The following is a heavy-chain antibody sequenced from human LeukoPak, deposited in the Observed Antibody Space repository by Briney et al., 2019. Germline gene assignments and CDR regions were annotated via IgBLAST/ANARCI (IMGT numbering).Heavy chain of an antibody. CDR3: AKGGLWFGELIDY. D-gene: IGHD3-10*01. CDR2: ISGSGGST. CDR1: GFTFSSYA. J-gene: IGHJ4*02. Sequence: GGSLRLSCAASGFTFSSYAMSWVRQAPGRGLEWVSAISGSGGSTYYADSVKGRFTISRDNSKNTLYLQMNSLRAEDTAVYYCAKGGLWFGELIDYWGQGTLVTDSS. V-gene: IGHV3-23*01.